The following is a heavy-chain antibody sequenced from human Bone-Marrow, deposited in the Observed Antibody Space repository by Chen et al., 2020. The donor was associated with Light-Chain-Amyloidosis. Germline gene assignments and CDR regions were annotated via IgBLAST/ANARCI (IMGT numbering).Heavy chain of an antibody. CDR3: GRDNIGGVDF. V-gene: IGHV4-59*01. CDR1: GGSMDYYY. D-gene: IGHD3-16*01. CDR2: IYNSGTT. J-gene: IGHJ4*02. Sequence: QVQLQESGPGLVKPSETLSLTCTVSGGSMDYYYWNWIRQPPGKGLEWIGYIYNSGTTNYNPSLRSRVIMSVDISKKQFSLKLSSVTAADTAVYYCGRDNIGGVDFWGQVTPVTVSS.